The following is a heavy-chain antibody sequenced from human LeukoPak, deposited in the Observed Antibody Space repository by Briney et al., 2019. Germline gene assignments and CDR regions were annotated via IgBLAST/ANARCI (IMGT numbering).Heavy chain of an antibody. CDR3: ARAPRGYDFWSGYPDY. V-gene: IGHV1-2*02. J-gene: IGHJ4*02. D-gene: IGHD3-3*01. Sequence: ASAKVSCKASGYTFTGYYMHWVRQAPGQGLEWMGWINPNSGGTNYAQKFQGRVTMTRDTSISTAYMELSRLRSDDTAVYYCARAPRGYDFWSGYPDYWGQGTLVTVSS. CDR1: GYTFTGYY. CDR2: INPNSGGT.